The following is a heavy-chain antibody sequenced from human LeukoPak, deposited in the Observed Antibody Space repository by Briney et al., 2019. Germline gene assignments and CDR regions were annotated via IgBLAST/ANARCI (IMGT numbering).Heavy chain of an antibody. CDR3: ARLTYYYDSSGYYPSF. J-gene: IGHJ4*02. CDR2: IYYSGST. Sequence: LETLSLTCTVSGGSISSSSYYWGWIRQPPGKGLEWIGSIYYSGSTYYNPPLKSRVTISVDTSKNQFSLKLSSVTAADTAVYYCARLTYYYDSSGYYPSFWGQGTLVTVSS. CDR1: GGSISSSSYY. D-gene: IGHD3-22*01. V-gene: IGHV4-39*07.